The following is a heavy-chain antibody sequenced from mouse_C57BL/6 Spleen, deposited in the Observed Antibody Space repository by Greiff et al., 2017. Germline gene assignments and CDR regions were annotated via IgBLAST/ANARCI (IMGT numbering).Heavy chain of an antibody. J-gene: IGHJ2*01. Sequence: QVQLQQPGAELVRPGSSVKLSCKASGYTFTSYWMHWVKQRPIQGLEWIGNIDPSDSETHYTQKFKDKATLTVDKSSSTAYMQLSSLTSEDSAVYYCARARTTRDYFDYWGQGTTLTVSS. CDR2: IDPSDSET. V-gene: IGHV1-52*01. CDR3: ARARTTRDYFDY. CDR1: GYTFTSYW. D-gene: IGHD1-1*01.